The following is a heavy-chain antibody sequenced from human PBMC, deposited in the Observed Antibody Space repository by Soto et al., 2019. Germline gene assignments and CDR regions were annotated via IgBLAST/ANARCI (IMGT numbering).Heavy chain of an antibody. Sequence: GESLKISCKGSGYSFTSYWIGWVRQMPGKGLEWMGIIYPGDSDTRYSPSFQGQVTISADKSISTAYLQWSSLKASDTAMYYCARTYYYDSSGYYYRPLDYWGQGTLVTVSS. J-gene: IGHJ4*02. CDR2: IYPGDSDT. V-gene: IGHV5-51*01. CDR1: GYSFTSYW. CDR3: ARTYYYDSSGYYYRPLDY. D-gene: IGHD3-22*01.